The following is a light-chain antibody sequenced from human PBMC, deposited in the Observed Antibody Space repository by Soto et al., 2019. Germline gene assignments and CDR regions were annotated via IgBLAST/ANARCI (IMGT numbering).Light chain of an antibody. CDR2: GAS. Sequence: EIVLTQSPGTLSLSPGERATLSCRASQSVSSNYLAWYQQKPGQAPRPLIYGASSRATGIPDRFSGSGAGTDFTLTISRLEPEDFAVYYCQQYGSSPWTFGQGTKVDNK. V-gene: IGKV3-20*01. CDR1: QSVSSNY. CDR3: QQYGSSPWT. J-gene: IGKJ1*01.